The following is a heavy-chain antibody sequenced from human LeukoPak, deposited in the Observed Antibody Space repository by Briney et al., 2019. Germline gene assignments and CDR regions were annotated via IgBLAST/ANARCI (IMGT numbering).Heavy chain of an antibody. J-gene: IGHJ6*02. D-gene: IGHD3-10*01. CDR3: ARVKGRYYGMDV. Sequence: SETLSLTCSVSGASVSSVSDYWAWFRQSPGEGLEWLGSIIYGGRTYYNPSLKSRVTMSVDTSKNQFSLKMRSVTAADTAVYYCARVKGRYYGMDVWGQGTTVTVSS. CDR1: GASVSSVSDY. V-gene: IGHV4-39*01. CDR2: IIYGGRT.